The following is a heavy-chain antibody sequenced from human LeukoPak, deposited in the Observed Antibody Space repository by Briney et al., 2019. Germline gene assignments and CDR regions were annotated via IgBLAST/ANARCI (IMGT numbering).Heavy chain of an antibody. CDR2: ISSSSSTI. CDR3: ARNPPERPIDY. V-gene: IGHV3-48*01. Sequence: PGGSLRLSCAASGFTFSSYSMNWVRQAPGKGLEWVSYISSSSSTIYYADSVKGRFTISRDNAKNSLYLQMNSLRAEDTALYYCARNPPERPIDYWGQGTLVTVSS. D-gene: IGHD1-1*01. J-gene: IGHJ4*02. CDR1: GFTFSSYS.